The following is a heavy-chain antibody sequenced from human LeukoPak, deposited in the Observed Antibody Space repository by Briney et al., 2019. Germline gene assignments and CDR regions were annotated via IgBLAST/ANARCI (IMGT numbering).Heavy chain of an antibody. CDR1: GFTVSSNY. Sequence: PGGSLRLSRAASGFTVSSNYMSWVRQTPGKGLEWVSVIYSGGSTYYADSVKGRFTISRDNSKNTLYLQMNSLRAEDTAVYYCARDRVGPNYYYYYGMDVWGQGTTVTVSS. CDR3: ARDRVGPNYYYYYGMDV. V-gene: IGHV3-66*01. J-gene: IGHJ6*02. CDR2: IYSGGST. D-gene: IGHD3/OR15-3a*01.